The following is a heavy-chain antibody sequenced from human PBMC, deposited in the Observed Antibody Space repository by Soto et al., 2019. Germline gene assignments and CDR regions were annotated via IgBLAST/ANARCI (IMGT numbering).Heavy chain of an antibody. CDR2: INHSGST. D-gene: IGHD6-19*01. Sequence: ETLSLTCAVYGGSFSPYFWSWIRQPPGKGLEWIGEINHSGSTNYNPSLTRRATLSVDTSKNQVSLKLTSVTAADTAVYYCARLASGWPYYYFDFWGRGTPVTVSS. CDR3: ARLASGWPYYYFDF. J-gene: IGHJ2*01. CDR1: GGSFSPYF. V-gene: IGHV4-34*01.